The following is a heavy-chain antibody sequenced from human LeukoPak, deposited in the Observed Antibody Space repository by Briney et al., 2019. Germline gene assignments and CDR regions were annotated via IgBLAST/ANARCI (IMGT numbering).Heavy chain of an antibody. CDR3: ARGGGYSYGSFDY. D-gene: IGHD5-18*01. CDR1: GFTFSSYA. Sequence: GGSLRLSCAASGFTFSSYAMSWVRQAPGKGLVWVSRINRDGSSTSYADSVKGRFTISRDNAKNTLYLQMNSLRAEDTAVYYCARGGGYSYGSFDYWGQGTLVTVSS. J-gene: IGHJ4*02. CDR2: INRDGSST. V-gene: IGHV3-74*01.